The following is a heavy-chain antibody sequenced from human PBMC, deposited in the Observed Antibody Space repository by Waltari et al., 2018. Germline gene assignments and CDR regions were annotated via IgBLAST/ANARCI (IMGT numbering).Heavy chain of an antibody. CDR3: AKMAGQQVTHWYFDL. D-gene: IGHD6-13*01. V-gene: IGHV3-23*03. Sequence: EVQLVESGGGLVQAGGCLRRCCAASGFTCSDDASSWVRPAPGKGLEWVSVIFKSGSTTYYADSVEGRFTISRDNSKNTLYLQMNSLRAEDTALYYCAKMAGQQVTHWYFDLWGRGTLVTVSS. CDR2: IFKSGSTT. J-gene: IGHJ2*01. CDR1: GFTCSDDA.